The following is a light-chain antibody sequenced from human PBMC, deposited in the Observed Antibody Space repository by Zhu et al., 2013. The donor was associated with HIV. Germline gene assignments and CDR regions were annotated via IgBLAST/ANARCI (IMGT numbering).Light chain of an antibody. J-gene: IGKJ1*01. CDR2: GAS. Sequence: EIVLTQSPGTLSLSPGERAILSCRASQSVPSSYLAWYRQKPGQAPRLLIFGASSRATGISDRFSGSGSGTDFTLAISRVEPEDFAVYYCQQYNNWPWTFGQGTKVEIK. CDR1: QSVPSSY. CDR3: QQYNNWPWT. V-gene: IGKV3-20*01.